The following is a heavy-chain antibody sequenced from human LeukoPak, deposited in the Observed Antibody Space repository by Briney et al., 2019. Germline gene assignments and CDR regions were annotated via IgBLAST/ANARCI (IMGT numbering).Heavy chain of an antibody. D-gene: IGHD1-26*01. J-gene: IGHJ4*02. Sequence: ASLKVSCKASGYTFTSYDINWVRQATGQGLEWMGWMNPNSGNTGYSQKFQGRVTITRNTSIITAYMELSSLRSEDTAVYYCARYSGSYYYFDYWGQGTLVTVSS. CDR1: GYTFTSYD. V-gene: IGHV1-8*03. CDR3: ARYSGSYYYFDY. CDR2: MNPNSGNT.